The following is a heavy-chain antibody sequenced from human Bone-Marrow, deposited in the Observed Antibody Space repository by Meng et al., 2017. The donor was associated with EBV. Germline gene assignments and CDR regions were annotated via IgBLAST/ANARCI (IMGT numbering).Heavy chain of an antibody. CDR2: LIPMSDAP. V-gene: IGHV1-69*01. J-gene: IGHJ4*02. Sequence: QVQLAQYGAGVKKPGPSWKVTCNTSGGTFSSDAISWGRQAPGQGLEWMGGLIPMSDAPHYAQKFQGRVTITADESTSTHYMDLSGLRSEDTAVYYCASESGRGFTPDYWGQGTLVTVSS. CDR3: ASESGRGFTPDY. D-gene: IGHD3-10*01. CDR1: GGTFSSDA.